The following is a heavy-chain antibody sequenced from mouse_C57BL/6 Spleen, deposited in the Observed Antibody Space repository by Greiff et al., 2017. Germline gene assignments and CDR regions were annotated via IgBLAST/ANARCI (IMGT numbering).Heavy chain of an antibody. D-gene: IGHD1-1*01. CDR2: IYPGSGNT. J-gene: IGHJ2*01. CDR1: GYTFTDYY. CDR3: ARGEGYCGSSDDYFDY. Sequence: VQLVESGAELVRPGASVKLSCKASGYTFTDYYINWVKQRPGQGLEWIARIYPGSGNTYYNEKFKGKATLTAEKSSSTDYMQLSSLTSEDSAVYFCARGEGYCGSSDDYFDYWGQGTTLTVSS. V-gene: IGHV1-76*01.